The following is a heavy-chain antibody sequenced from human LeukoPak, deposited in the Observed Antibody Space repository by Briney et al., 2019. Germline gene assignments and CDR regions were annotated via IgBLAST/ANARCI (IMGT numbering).Heavy chain of an antibody. Sequence: ASVKVSCKASGYTFSSYGINWVRQAPGQGLEWMGWISTNNGNTNYAQKYQGRVTMTTDTSTSTAYMELRSLRSDDTAVYYCARGRYCSGGSCHNIYYYYMDXWGKGTTVTVS. J-gene: IGHJ6*03. D-gene: IGHD2-15*01. V-gene: IGHV1-18*01. CDR1: GYTFSSYG. CDR2: ISTNNGNT. CDR3: ARGRYCSGGSCHNIYYYYMDX.